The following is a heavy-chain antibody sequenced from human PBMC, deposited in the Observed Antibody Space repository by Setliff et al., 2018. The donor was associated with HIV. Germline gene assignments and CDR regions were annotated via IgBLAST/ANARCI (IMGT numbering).Heavy chain of an antibody. CDR2: IYHSGRT. CDR3: ARGRCSGGTCSGRYSYLNIDV. D-gene: IGHD2-15*01. CDR1: GGSFSGYS. J-gene: IGHJ6*03. Sequence: SETLSLSCAVYGGSFSGYSWTWFRRPPGKGLEWIGEIYHSGRTDYNPSLPSRLTMSVDSSKNQFSLRLRSVAAADTAVYYCARGRCSGGTCSGRYSYLNIDVWGKGTTVTVSS. V-gene: IGHV4-34*01.